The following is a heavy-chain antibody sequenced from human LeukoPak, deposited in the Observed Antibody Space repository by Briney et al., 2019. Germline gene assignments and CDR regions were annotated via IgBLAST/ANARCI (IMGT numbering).Heavy chain of an antibody. V-gene: IGHV3-23*01. D-gene: IGHD6-13*01. CDR1: GFTLSNCV. CDR3: AKSQSGWYSFDY. Sequence: PGGSLRLSCAASGFTLSNCVVNWVRQAPGKGLEWVSAISGSGGSTKYADSVKGRFTISGDNSKNTLYLQMNSLRAEDTAVYYCAKSQSGWYSFDYWGQGTLVTVSS. CDR2: ISGSGGST. J-gene: IGHJ4*02.